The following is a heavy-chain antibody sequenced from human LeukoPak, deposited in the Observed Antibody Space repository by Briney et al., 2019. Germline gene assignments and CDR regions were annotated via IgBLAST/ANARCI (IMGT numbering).Heavy chain of an antibody. Sequence: GGSLRLSCAASGFTFSSYSMNWVRQAPGKGLEWVSSISSSSSYIYYADSVKGRFTISRDNAKSSLYLQKNSLRAEDTAVYYCVRGGYRDFDYEYWGQGTLVTVSS. D-gene: IGHD5-12*01. CDR1: GFTFSSYS. CDR2: ISSSSSYI. V-gene: IGHV3-21*01. J-gene: IGHJ4*02. CDR3: VRGGYRDFDYEY.